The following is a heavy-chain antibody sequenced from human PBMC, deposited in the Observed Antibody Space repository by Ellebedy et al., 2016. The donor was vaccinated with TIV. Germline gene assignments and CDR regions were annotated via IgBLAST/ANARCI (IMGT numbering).Heavy chain of an antibody. V-gene: IGHV4-4*07. D-gene: IGHD1-26*01. J-gene: IGHJ6*02. CDR3: AGTGDSGYYYYGMDV. Sequence: SETLSLXCTVSGGSISSYYWSRIRQPAGKGLEWIGRIYTSGSTNYNPSLKSRVTMSVDTSKNQFSLKLSSVTAADTAVYYCAGTGDSGYYYYGMDVWGQGTTVTVSS. CDR2: IYTSGST. CDR1: GGSISSYY.